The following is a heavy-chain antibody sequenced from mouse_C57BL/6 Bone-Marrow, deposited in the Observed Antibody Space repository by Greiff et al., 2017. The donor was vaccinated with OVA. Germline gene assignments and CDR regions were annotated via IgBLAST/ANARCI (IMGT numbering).Heavy chain of an antibody. Sequence: EVKVEESEGGLVQPGSSMKLSCTASGFTFSDYYMAWVRQVPEKGLEWVANINYDGSSTYYLDSLKSRFIISRDNAKNILYLQMSSLKSEDTATYYCARDDYDGTYWYFDVWGTGTTVTVSS. CDR1: GFTFSDYY. D-gene: IGHD2-4*01. CDR2: INYDGSST. CDR3: ARDDYDGTYWYFDV. J-gene: IGHJ1*03. V-gene: IGHV5-16*01.